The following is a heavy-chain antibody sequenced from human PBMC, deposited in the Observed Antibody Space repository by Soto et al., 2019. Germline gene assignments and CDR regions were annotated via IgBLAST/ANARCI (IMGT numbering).Heavy chain of an antibody. CDR1: GFTFSSYA. D-gene: IGHD2-15*01. CDR2: ISGSGGST. CDR3: AKDGPDIVVVVAATPGPYYFDY. J-gene: IGHJ4*02. V-gene: IGHV3-23*01. Sequence: PGGSLRLSCAASGFTFSSYAMSWVRQAPGKGPEWVSAISGSGGSTYYADSVKGRFTISRDNSKNTLYLQMNSLRAEDTAVYYCAKDGPDIVVVVAATPGPYYFDYWGQGTLVTVS.